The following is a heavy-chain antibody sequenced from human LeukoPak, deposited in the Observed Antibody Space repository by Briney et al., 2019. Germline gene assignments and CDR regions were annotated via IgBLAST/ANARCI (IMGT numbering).Heavy chain of an antibody. CDR3: ARDMAYSSSWYADY. CDR1: GFTFSDYY. Sequence: GGSLRLSCAASGFTFSDYYMSWIRQAPGKGLEWVSYISSSSSYTNYADSVKGRFTISRDNTKNSLYLQMNSLRAEDTAVYYCARDMAYSSSWYADYWGQGTLVTVSS. CDR2: ISSSSSYT. J-gene: IGHJ4*02. D-gene: IGHD6-13*01. V-gene: IGHV3-11*05.